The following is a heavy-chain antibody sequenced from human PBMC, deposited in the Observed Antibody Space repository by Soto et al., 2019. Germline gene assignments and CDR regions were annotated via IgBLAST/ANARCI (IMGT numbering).Heavy chain of an antibody. Sequence: QVQLVQSGAEVKKPGASVKVSCKASGYTFTSYGISWVRQAPGQGLEWMGWISAYNGNTNYAQKLQGRVTMTTDTSTSTAYRELRSLRSDDTAVYYCARGRFLEWSHHWGHFDYWGQGTLVTVSS. CDR2: ISAYNGNT. CDR1: GYTFTSYG. V-gene: IGHV1-18*01. D-gene: IGHD3-3*01. CDR3: ARGRFLEWSHHWGHFDY. J-gene: IGHJ4*02.